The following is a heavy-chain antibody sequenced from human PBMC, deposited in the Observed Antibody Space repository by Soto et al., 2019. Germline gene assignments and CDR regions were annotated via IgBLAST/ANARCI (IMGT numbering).Heavy chain of an antibody. D-gene: IGHD4-17*01. Sequence: SETLSLTCTVSGGSISGSYWSWIRQPPGKGLEWVGYIYYSGSTNYNPSLKSRVTISVDTSKNQFSLKLSSVTAADTAVYFCARLTSVTIDYWGQGTLVTVPQ. CDR1: GGSISGSY. CDR3: ARLTSVTIDY. V-gene: IGHV4-59*01. J-gene: IGHJ4*02. CDR2: IYYSGST.